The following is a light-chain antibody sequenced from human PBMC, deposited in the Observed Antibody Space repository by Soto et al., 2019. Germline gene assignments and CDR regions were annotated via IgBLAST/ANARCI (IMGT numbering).Light chain of an antibody. CDR3: QTWGTGTVV. J-gene: IGLJ2*01. Sequence: QTVVTQSPSASASLGASVKLTCTLSSGHSTYAIAWHQQQPEKGPRYLMKLNSDGSHSKGDGIPDRFSGSSSGAERYLTISSLQSEDEADYSCQTWGTGTVVFGGGTKVTVL. V-gene: IGLV4-69*01. CDR2: LNSDGSH. CDR1: SGHSTYA.